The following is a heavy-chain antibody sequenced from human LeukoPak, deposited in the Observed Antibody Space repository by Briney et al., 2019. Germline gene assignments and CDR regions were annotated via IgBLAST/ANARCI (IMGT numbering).Heavy chain of an antibody. J-gene: IGHJ5*02. V-gene: IGHV4-34*01. Sequence: SETLPLTCAVYGGSFSALYWSWIRHPPGKGLEWIGEINHSGSTNFNPSLKGRVPISVDPPKNQFSLNLRSVNAATPAVFICARAYWSSWWFDRWGQGTLVTVPS. CDR2: INHSGST. CDR1: GGSFSALY. CDR3: ARAYWSSWWFDR. D-gene: IGHD6-13*01.